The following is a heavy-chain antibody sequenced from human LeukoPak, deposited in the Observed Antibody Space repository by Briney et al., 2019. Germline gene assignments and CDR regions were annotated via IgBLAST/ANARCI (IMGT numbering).Heavy chain of an antibody. J-gene: IGHJ4*02. CDR2: INHSGST. D-gene: IGHD5-12*01. CDR1: GGSFSGYY. Sequence: SETLSLTCAVYGGSFSGYYWSWIRQPTGKGLEWIGEINHSGSTNYNPSLKSRVTISVDTSKNQFSLKLSSVTAADTAVYYCARGGWLRRIFDYWGQGTLVTVSS. V-gene: IGHV4-34*01. CDR3: ARGGWLRRIFDY.